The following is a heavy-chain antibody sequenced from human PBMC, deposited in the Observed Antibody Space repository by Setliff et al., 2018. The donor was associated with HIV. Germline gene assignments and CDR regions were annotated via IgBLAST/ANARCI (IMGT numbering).Heavy chain of an antibody. Sequence: PSETLSLTCTVSGDSLSSDYYYWTWIRQHPEKGLEWTGYIYYSGSTLYNPSLRSRLTMSVDTSKNQFSLELSSVTAADTAVYYCARDFLRSGYFDHWGQGKLVTVSS. V-gene: IGHV4-31*03. J-gene: IGHJ4*02. CDR2: IYYSGST. D-gene: IGHD4-17*01. CDR1: GDSLSSDYYY. CDR3: ARDFLRSGYFDH.